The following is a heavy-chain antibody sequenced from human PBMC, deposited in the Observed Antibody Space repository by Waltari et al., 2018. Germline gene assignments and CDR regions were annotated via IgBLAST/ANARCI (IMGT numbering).Heavy chain of an antibody. CDR1: GYTFTGHY. CDR3: ARDVLTVDGSSYYFDY. J-gene: IGHJ4*02. Sequence: QLQLEQSGAEVQKPGASVKVSCKASGYTFTGHYIQWVRQAPGQGLEWMGCIIPNRGGTNSAQKFQGGVTRTRDTSDTTAYMGLSSLTPDDPAVYFCARDVLTVDGSSYYFDYWGQGTLVTVSS. D-gene: IGHD6-19*01. V-gene: IGHV1-2*02. CDR2: IIPNRGGT.